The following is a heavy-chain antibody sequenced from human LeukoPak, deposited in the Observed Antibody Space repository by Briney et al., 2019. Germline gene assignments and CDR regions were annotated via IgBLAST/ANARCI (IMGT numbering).Heavy chain of an antibody. V-gene: IGHV4-4*02. CDR2: IYHSGST. D-gene: IGHD3-22*01. Sequence: PSGTLSLTCAVSGGSISSSNWWSWVRQPPGKGLEWIGEIYHSGSTNYNPSLKSRVTISVDKSKNQFSLKLSSVTAADTAVYYCARQPSYYYDSRKDYWGQGTLVTVSS. CDR3: ARQPSYYYDSRKDY. J-gene: IGHJ4*02. CDR1: GGSISSSNW.